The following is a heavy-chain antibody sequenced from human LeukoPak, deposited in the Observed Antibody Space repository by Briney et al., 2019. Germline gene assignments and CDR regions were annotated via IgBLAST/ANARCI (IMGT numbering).Heavy chain of an antibody. D-gene: IGHD4-17*01. CDR3: ANEIRPNDY. Sequence: GGSLRLSCAASDFDFSSHTMTWVRQAPGKGLEWVSAISINALKTYYGDSVKGRFIISRDNSKNTLYLQMNSLRVEDTAVHYCANEIRPNDYWGQGTLVTVSP. CDR1: DFDFSSHT. V-gene: IGHV3-23*01. J-gene: IGHJ4*02. CDR2: ISINALKT.